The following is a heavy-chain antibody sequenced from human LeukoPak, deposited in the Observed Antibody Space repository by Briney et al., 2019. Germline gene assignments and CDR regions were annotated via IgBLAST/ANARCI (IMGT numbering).Heavy chain of an antibody. D-gene: IGHD3-3*01. CDR3: AKLYYDFWSGYSGFYFDY. Sequence: GGSLRLSCAASGFTFSSYAMSWVRQAPGKGLEWISAISGSGGSTYYADSVKGRFTISRDNSKNTLYLQMNSLRAEDTAVYYCAKLYYDFWSGYSGFYFDYWGQGALVTVSS. CDR1: GFTFSSYA. V-gene: IGHV3-23*01. CDR2: ISGSGGST. J-gene: IGHJ4*02.